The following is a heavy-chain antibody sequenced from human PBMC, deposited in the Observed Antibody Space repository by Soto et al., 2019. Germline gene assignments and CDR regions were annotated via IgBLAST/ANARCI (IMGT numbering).Heavy chain of an antibody. CDR1: GDTFSTYT. Sequence: QVQLVQSGAEVKRPGSSVRVSCKTSGDTFSTYTFTWVRQAPGQGLEWLGRIIPAHDITNYAQNFQGRVTITADKSTNTAYMELSSLRSEDTAIYYYARDYKRCVIDACYSPSDYWGQGTLVTVSS. CDR3: ARDYKRCVIDACYSPSDY. D-gene: IGHD2-15*01. J-gene: IGHJ4*02. CDR2: IIPAHDIT. V-gene: IGHV1-69*08.